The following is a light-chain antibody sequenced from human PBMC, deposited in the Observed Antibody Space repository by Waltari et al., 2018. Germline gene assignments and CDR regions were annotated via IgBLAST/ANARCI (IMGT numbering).Light chain of an antibody. CDR1: SSDVGGLNY. CDR2: GVS. CDR3: SSYTSSDSLI. Sequence: QSALIQPAPVSGSSGQSPTIPCTGTSSDVGGLNYVTWYQQHPGKPPHLMIYGVSKRPSGVSDRFSGSKSGNTASLSISGLQADDEADYYCSSYTSSDSLIFGGGTKLSVL. J-gene: IGLJ2*01. V-gene: IGLV2-14*03.